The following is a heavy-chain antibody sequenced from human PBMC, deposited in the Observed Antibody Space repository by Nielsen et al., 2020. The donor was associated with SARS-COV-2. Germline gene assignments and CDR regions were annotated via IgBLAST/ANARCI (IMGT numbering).Heavy chain of an antibody. Sequence: GESLKISCTASGFTISDYSMNWLRQAPGKGLEWVAFSSGDSNYIFYSELVKGRFTLSRNNGKNSLYLQMNTLRSEDTALYYCTRGFYSQSDCWGQGTLVTVSS. V-gene: IGHV3-21*01. CDR3: TRGFYSQSDC. D-gene: IGHD2-15*01. CDR2: SSGDSNYI. J-gene: IGHJ4*02. CDR1: GFTISDYS.